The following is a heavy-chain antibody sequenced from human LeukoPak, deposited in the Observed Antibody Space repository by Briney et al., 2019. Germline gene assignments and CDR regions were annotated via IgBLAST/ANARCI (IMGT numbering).Heavy chain of an antibody. CDR2: ISGSGSTI. CDR1: GFTFSDYY. D-gene: IGHD4-17*01. Sequence: GGSLRLSCAASGFTFSDYYMSWIRQAPGKRLEWISYISGSGSTIYYADSVKGRFTISRDNGKNSLYLQMNSLRAEDTAVYYCARGGDTVTTLFDYWGQGALVTVSS. J-gene: IGHJ4*02. V-gene: IGHV3-11*01. CDR3: ARGGDTVTTLFDY.